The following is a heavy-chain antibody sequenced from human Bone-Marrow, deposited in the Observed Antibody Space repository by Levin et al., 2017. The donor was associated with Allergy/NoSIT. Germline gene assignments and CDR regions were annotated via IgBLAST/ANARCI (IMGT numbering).Heavy chain of an antibody. Sequence: SETLSLTCTVSGGSISSSDYFWGWIRQPPGTGLEWIGSVSYNGRDTYNPSLKSRVTISLDTSKNQFSLSLHSVTASDTAVYYCAKYTTGWFYFDYWGQGTLVTVSS. CDR2: VSYNGRD. CDR1: GGSISSSDYF. V-gene: IGHV4-39*01. CDR3: AKYTTGWFYFDY. J-gene: IGHJ4*02. D-gene: IGHD6-19*01.